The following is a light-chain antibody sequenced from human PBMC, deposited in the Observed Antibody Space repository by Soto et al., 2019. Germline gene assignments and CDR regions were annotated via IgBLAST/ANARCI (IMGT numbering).Light chain of an antibody. J-gene: IGKJ2*01. V-gene: IGKV1-39*01. CDR2: GAS. CDR1: QSISTY. Sequence: DIQMTQSPSSLSASIGDRVTTTCRPSQSISTYLHWYQQKPGEAPKLLISGASSLQSGIPSRFSGNGSGTEFTLSITSLQREDFAIYFCQQSYSTLYTFGQGTKLEIK. CDR3: QQSYSTLYT.